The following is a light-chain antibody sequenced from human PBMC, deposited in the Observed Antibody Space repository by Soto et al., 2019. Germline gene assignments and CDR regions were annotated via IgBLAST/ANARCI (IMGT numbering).Light chain of an antibody. V-gene: IGLV4-69*02. CDR2: LNSDGSH. CDR1: SGHSSYA. CDR3: QTWGTGPWV. J-gene: IGLJ3*02. Sequence: QTVVTQSPSASASLGASVKLTCTLSSGHSSYAIAWHQQQPEKGPRYLMKLNSDGSHSKGDGIPDRFSGSSSGAERYLTISSLQSEDGADYYCQTWGTGPWVFGGGTKVTVL.